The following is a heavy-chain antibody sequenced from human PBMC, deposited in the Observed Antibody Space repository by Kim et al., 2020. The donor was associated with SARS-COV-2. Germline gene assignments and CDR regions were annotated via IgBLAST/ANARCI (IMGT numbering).Heavy chain of an antibody. J-gene: IGHJ4*02. V-gene: IGHV4-38-2*02. D-gene: IGHD3-10*01. CDR1: GYSISSGYY. Sequence: SETLSLTCTVSGYSISSGYYWGWIRQPPGKGLEWIGGIYHSGSTYYNPSLKSRVTISVDTSKNQFSLKLSSVTAADTAVYYCGRSTDYYGSGSDFDYWGQGTLVTVSS. CDR2: IYHSGST. CDR3: GRSTDYYGSGSDFDY.